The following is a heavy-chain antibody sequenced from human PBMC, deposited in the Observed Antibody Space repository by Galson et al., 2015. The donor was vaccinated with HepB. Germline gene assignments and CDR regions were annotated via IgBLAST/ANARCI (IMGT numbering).Heavy chain of an antibody. J-gene: IGHJ6*02. CDR2: IYYSGST. Sequence: SETLSLTCTASGGSVSSYYWSWIRQPPGKGLEWIGYIYYSGSTNYNPSLKSRVTISVDTSKNQFSLKLSSVTAAGTAVYYCARGEYMDVWGQGTTVTVSS. V-gene: IGHV4-59*02. D-gene: IGHD6-6*01. CDR3: ARGEYMDV. CDR1: GGSVSSYY.